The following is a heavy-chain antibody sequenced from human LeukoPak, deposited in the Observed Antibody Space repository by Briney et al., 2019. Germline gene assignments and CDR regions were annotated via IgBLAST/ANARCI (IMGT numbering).Heavy chain of an antibody. CDR2: FDPEDGET. J-gene: IGHJ4*02. D-gene: IGHD3-10*01. CDR1: GYILTELS. V-gene: IGHV1-24*01. CDR3: VSTMVRGVITHDSYYFDY. Sequence: ASVKVSCKVYGYILTELSMHWVRQAPGKGLEWMGGFDPEDGETIYAQKFQGRFTMTEDTSTDTAYMELSRLRSDDTAVYYCVSTMVRGVITHDSYYFDYWGQGTLVTVSS.